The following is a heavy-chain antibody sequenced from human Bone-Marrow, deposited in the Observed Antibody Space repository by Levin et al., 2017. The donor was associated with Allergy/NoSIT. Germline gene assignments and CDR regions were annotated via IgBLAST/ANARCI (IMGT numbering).Heavy chain of an antibody. Sequence: PVASVKVSCTASGYTFTDYFIHWVRQAPGQGLQWMGRINPSSGGTNSAQIFQGRVTMTRDASMSTAYMEVKSLTSDDTAIYYCAVTMQPLNIVATSSLDYWGQGTLVTVSS. V-gene: IGHV1-2*06. CDR1: GYTFTDYF. CDR2: INPSSGGT. J-gene: IGHJ4*02. CDR3: AVTMQPLNIVATSSLDY. D-gene: IGHD5-12*01.